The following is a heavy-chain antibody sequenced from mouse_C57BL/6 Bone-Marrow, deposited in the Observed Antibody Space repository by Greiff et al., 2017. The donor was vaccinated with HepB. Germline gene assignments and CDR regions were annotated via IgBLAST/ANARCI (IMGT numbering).Heavy chain of an antibody. D-gene: IGHD1-1*01. CDR2: IYPGDGDT. J-gene: IGHJ1*03. Sequence: QVQLQQSGPELVKPGASVKISCKASGYAFSSSWMNWVKQRPGKGLEWIGRIYPGDGDTNYNGKFKGKATLTADKSSSTAYMQLSSLTSEDSAVYFCARVLRYLSWWYFDVWGTGTTVTVSS. CDR3: ARVLRYLSWWYFDV. CDR1: GYAFSSSW. V-gene: IGHV1-82*01.